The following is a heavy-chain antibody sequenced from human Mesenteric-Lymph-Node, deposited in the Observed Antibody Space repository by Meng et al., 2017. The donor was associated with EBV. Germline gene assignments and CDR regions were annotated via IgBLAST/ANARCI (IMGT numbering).Heavy chain of an antibody. Sequence: VPLQQSGPGLVKNSETMSLSCAVSGGSISTCGYCWTWMRQGPGKGLVWKDYIYYTGTPYYNPSIKSRVTISVATSKNQLSLRLLTVTAADTAVYYCARGIADSWFDPWGQGALVTVSS. CDR1: GGSISTCGYC. V-gene: IGHV4-30-4*01. CDR2: IYYTGTP. CDR3: ARGIADSWFDP. D-gene: IGHD2-15*01. J-gene: IGHJ5*02.